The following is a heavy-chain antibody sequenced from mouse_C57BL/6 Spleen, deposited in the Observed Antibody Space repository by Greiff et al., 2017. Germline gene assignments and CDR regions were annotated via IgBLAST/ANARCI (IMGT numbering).Heavy chain of an antibody. V-gene: IGHV1-78*01. Sequence: LQRVESDAELVKPGASVKISCKVSGYTFTDHTIHWMKQRPEQGLEWIGYIYPRDGSTKYNEKFKGKATLTADKSSSTAYMQLNSLTSEDSAVYFCARHGSSLYWYFDVWGTGTTVTVSS. J-gene: IGHJ1*03. CDR3: ARHGSSLYWYFDV. CDR1: GYTFTDHT. D-gene: IGHD1-1*01. CDR2: IYPRDGST.